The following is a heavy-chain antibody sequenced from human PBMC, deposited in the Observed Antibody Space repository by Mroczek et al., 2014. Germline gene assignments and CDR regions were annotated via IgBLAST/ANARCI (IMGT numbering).Heavy chain of an antibody. J-gene: IGHJ4*02. CDR2: ISSSSSTI. CDR3: ARVARGYSGYDWEFDY. V-gene: IGHV3-48*01. Sequence: VQSGGSLRLSCAASGFTFSSYSMNWVRQAPGKGLEWVSYISSSSSTIYYADSVKGRFTISRDNAKNSLYLQMNSLRAEDTAVYYCARVARGYSGYDWEFDYVGPGNPGHRLL. CDR1: GFTFSSYS. D-gene: IGHD5-12*01.